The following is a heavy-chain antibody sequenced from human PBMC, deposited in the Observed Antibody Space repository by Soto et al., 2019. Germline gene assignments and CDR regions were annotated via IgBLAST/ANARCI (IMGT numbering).Heavy chain of an antibody. J-gene: IGHJ4*02. CDR1: GGSFSGYY. CDR3: ASLRYFDWLLSTLYYFDY. V-gene: IGHV4-34*01. Sequence: SETLSLTCAVYGGSFSGYYWSWIRQPPGKGLEWIGEINHSGSTNYNPSLKSRVTISVDTSKNQFSLKLSSVTAADTAVYYCASLRYFDWLLSTLYYFDYWGQGTLVTVSS. D-gene: IGHD3-9*01. CDR2: INHSGST.